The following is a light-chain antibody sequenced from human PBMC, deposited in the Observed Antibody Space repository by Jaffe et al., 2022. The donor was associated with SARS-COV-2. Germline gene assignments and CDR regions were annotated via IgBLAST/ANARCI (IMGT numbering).Light chain of an antibody. CDR3: QQYESYSRT. CDR1: QNIGSW. Sequence: DVQMTQSPSTLSASVGDRVTITCRASQNIGSWLAWYQQKPGKAPKLLIYMASTLDSGVPSRFSGSRSGTEFTLTITSLQPDDFAIYYCQQYESYSRTFGQGTKVDI. V-gene: IGKV1-5*03. CDR2: MAS. J-gene: IGKJ1*01.